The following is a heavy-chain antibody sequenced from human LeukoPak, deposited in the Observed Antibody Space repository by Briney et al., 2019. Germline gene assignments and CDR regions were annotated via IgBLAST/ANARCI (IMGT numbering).Heavy chain of an antibody. CDR2: ISYDGSNK. CDR3: ARDPPRGYDILTGLSP. CDR1: GFTFSSYA. V-gene: IGHV3-30*04. D-gene: IGHD3-9*01. Sequence: GASLRLSCAASGFTFSSYAMSWVRQAPGKGLEWVAVISYDGSNKYYADSVKGRFTISRDNSKNTLYLQMNSLRAEDTAVYYCARDPPRGYDILTGLSPWGQGTLVTVSS. J-gene: IGHJ5*02.